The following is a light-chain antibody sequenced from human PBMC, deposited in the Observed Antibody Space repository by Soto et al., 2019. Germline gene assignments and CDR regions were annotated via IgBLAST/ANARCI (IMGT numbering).Light chain of an antibody. J-gene: IGKJ1*01. CDR2: DAS. CDR1: QTVSSTN. V-gene: IGKV3-20*01. Sequence: EIVLTQSPGTLSLSPGERATLSCRASQTVSSTNLVWYQQKRGQAPRLLIYDASTRGTGIPDRFRGSGSGTEFTLTISRLEPEDFAVYFCQHYGNSVWSFGQGTKVEIK. CDR3: QHYGNSVWS.